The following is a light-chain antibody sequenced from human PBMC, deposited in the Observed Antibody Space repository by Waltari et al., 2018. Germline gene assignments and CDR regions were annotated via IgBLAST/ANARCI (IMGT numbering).Light chain of an antibody. J-gene: IGLJ3*02. CDR3: SSYTSSSTRV. CDR2: DIT. Sequence: SALTQPASVSGSPGQSITISCTGTSSDIGGYNYVSWYQQHPGKAPKLMIYDITNRPSGFAPRFSGSSSGNTASLTISGLQAEDEADYYCSSYTSSSTRVFGGGTKLTVL. V-gene: IGLV2-14*03. CDR1: SSDIGGYNY.